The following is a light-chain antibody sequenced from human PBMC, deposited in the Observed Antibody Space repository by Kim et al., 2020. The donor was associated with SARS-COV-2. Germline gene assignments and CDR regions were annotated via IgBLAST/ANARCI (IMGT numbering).Light chain of an antibody. V-gene: IGKV3-20*01. CDR2: GAS. CDR1: SSVSSSY. Sequence: EIELTQSPGTLSLSPGERATLSCRARSSVSSSYLAWYQQKPGQAPRLLIYGASSRATGIPDRFSGSGSGTDFTLTISRLEPEDIAVYYCQQYGNSPITFGQGTRLEIK. J-gene: IGKJ5*01. CDR3: QQYGNSPIT.